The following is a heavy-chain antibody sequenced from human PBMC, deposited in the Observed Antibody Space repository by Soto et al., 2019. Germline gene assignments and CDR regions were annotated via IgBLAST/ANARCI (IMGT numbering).Heavy chain of an antibody. CDR1: WFTLNSYG. J-gene: IGHJ6*02. CDR2: ISYDGNQK. V-gene: IGHV3-30*18. CDR3: VKGRVGTDARTRGMDV. Sequence: PGGSLRLSCAASWFTLNSYGINCIRQAPCEGLEWVGVISYDGNQKYYADSVEGRFSISRDNSKNTLYLQMNSLRAADTAVYYCVKGRVGTDARTRGMDVCGQGTTVTVSS. D-gene: IGHD5-18*01.